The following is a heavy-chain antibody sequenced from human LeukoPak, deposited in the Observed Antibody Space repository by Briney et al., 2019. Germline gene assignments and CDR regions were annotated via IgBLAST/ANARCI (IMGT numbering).Heavy chain of an antibody. CDR2: INHSGST. Sequence: PSETLSLTCAVYGGSFSGYYWSWIRQPPGKGLEWIGEINHSGSTNYNPSLQSRVTISVDTSKNQFSLKLSSVTAADTAVYYCARARSQYSGYDYKSWGQGTLVTVSS. J-gene: IGHJ4*02. CDR1: GGSFSGYY. D-gene: IGHD5-12*01. CDR3: ARARSQYSGYDYKS. V-gene: IGHV4-34*01.